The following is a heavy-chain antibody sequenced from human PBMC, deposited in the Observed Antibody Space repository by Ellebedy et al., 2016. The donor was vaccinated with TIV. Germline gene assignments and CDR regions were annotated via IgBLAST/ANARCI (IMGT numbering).Heavy chain of an antibody. D-gene: IGHD6-19*01. Sequence: SVKVSXKASGGTFSSYAISWVRQAPGQGLEWMGGIIPIFGTANYAQKFQGRVTITADESTSTAYMELSSLRFEDTAVYYCARPYTSGWLEFGYWGQGILVTVSS. CDR2: IIPIFGTA. V-gene: IGHV1-69*13. CDR3: ARPYTSGWLEFGY. J-gene: IGHJ4*02. CDR1: GGTFSSYA.